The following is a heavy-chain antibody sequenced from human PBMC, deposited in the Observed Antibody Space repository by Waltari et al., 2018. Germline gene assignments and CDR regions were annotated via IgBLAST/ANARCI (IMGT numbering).Heavy chain of an antibody. D-gene: IGHD7-27*01. J-gene: IGHJ1*01. CDR3: TRGGHPNS. V-gene: IGHV3-66*02. Sequence: SGGGLAQPGGSLSLSCTAPGATIDSNYMNWLRQAPGKGLEWISVIFADGTTHFADSVRGRFVISRDKSENTLYLQMNFVRADDSSVYYCTRGGHPNSWGQGTLVTVSS. CDR2: IFADGTT. CDR1: GATIDSNY.